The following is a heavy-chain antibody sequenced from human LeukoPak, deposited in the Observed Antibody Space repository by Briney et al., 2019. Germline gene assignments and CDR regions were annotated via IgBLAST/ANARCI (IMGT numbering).Heavy chain of an antibody. CDR3: AASITMFDY. CDR2: IKEDGTVK. J-gene: IGHJ4*02. Sequence: PGGSLRLSCAASGFTFSRYWMSWVRQAPGKGLEWVANIKEDGTVKYYVESVKGRFTISRDNAKNSLHLQMNSLRAEDTAVCYCAASITMFDYWGQGTLVTVSS. D-gene: IGHD3-10*01. CDR1: GFTFSRYW. V-gene: IGHV3-7*02.